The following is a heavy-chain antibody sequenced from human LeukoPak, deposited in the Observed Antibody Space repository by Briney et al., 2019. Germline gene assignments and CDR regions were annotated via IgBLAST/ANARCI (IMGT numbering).Heavy chain of an antibody. Sequence: GGSLRLSCTASGFTFSSNAMNWVRQAPGKGLEWVSSISSSSTYIYDADSVKGRFTISRDNAKNSLFLQMNSLRAEDTAVYYCARAPYDILTGYSGYSDYWGQGTLVTVSS. J-gene: IGHJ4*02. CDR2: ISSSSTYI. CDR1: GFTFSSNA. CDR3: ARAPYDILTGYSGYSDY. D-gene: IGHD3-9*01. V-gene: IGHV3-21*01.